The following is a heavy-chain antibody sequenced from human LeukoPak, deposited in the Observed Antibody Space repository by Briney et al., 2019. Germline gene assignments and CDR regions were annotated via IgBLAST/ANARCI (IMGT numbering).Heavy chain of an antibody. Sequence: GGSLRLSCAASGFTFSSYSMNWVRQAPGKGLEWVSSISSSSSYIYYADSVKGRFTISRDNAENSLYLQMNSLRDEGTAVYYCARSSGWYHRGPDYYYYYMDVWGKGTTVTVS. CDR3: ARSSGWYHRGPDYYYYYMDV. V-gene: IGHV3-21*01. J-gene: IGHJ6*03. D-gene: IGHD6-19*01. CDR2: ISSSSSYI. CDR1: GFTFSSYS.